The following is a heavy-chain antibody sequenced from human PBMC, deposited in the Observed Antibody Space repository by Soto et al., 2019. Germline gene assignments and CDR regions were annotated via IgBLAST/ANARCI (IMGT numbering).Heavy chain of an antibody. CDR3: ARGYDILTGYPYYFDY. CDR1: GFTFSSYG. J-gene: IGHJ4*02. Sequence: AGGSLRLSCAASGFTFSSYGMHWVRQAPGKGLEWVAVIWYDGSNKYYADSVKGRFTISRDNSKNTLYLQMNSLRAEDTAVYYCARGYDILTGYPYYFDYWGQGTLVTVSS. CDR2: IWYDGSNK. V-gene: IGHV3-33*01. D-gene: IGHD3-9*01.